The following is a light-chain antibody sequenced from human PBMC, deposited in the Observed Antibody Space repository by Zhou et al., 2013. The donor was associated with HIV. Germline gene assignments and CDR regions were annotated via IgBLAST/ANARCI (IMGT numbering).Light chain of an antibody. V-gene: IGKV3-20*01. Sequence: EIVLTQSPGTLSLSPGERATLSCRASQSISNTYLAWYQQRPGQAPRLLIYGASSRATGIPDRFXVSESGTDFTLTISRVEPEDFAVYYCQQYGNSPWTFGQGTKVEIK. CDR1: QSISNTY. CDR2: GAS. J-gene: IGKJ1*01. CDR3: QQYGNSPWT.